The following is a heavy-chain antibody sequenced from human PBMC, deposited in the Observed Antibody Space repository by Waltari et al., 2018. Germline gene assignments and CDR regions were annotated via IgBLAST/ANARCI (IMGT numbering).Heavy chain of an antibody. CDR2: ISFDGKKI. V-gene: IGHV3-30*02. J-gene: IGHJ3*01. D-gene: IGHD4-17*01. CDR1: GFLLRSHG. Sequence: VQLLESGGGVVQTGGSLRLSCAASGFLLRSHGVHWVRQIPGKGLEWVAFISFDGKKIFDADSVRGRFTISRDNSNNIVFLQMNSLRPEDSGVYYCAKDGDYSLTEYDAFDVWGQGTVVTVSP. CDR3: AKDGDYSLTEYDAFDV.